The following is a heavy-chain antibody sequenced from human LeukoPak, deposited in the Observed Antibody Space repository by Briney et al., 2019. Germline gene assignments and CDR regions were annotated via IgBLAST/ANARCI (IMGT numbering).Heavy chain of an antibody. Sequence: GGSLRLSCAASGFTFSSYAMSWVRQAPGKGLEWVSAISGSGGSTYYADPVKGRFTISRDNSKNTLYLQMNSLRAEDTAVYYCAKGDQITMIVVVSPFDYWGQGTLVTVSS. V-gene: IGHV3-23*01. CDR3: AKGDQITMIVVVSPFDY. CDR2: ISGSGGST. J-gene: IGHJ4*02. D-gene: IGHD3-22*01. CDR1: GFTFSSYA.